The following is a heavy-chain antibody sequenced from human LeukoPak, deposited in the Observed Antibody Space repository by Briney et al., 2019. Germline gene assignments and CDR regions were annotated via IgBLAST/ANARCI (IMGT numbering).Heavy chain of an antibody. V-gene: IGHV5-51*01. CDR3: ATHTRLVPVDH. J-gene: IGHJ4*02. D-gene: IGHD3-9*01. CDR2: VYPGDSDT. CDR1: GNSFSGYW. Sequence: PGEALQISCKGSGNSFSGYWIGWVRQMPGKGLEWMGIVYPGDSDTRYSPSFQGQVTISADKSTGTAYLQWSSLRASDTAIYYCATHTRLVPVDHWGQGTLVTVSS.